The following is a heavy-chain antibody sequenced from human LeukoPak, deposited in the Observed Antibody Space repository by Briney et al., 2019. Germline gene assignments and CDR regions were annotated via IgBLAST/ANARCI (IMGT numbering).Heavy chain of an antibody. CDR1: GFTFSSYS. D-gene: IGHD6-19*01. Sequence: GGSLRLSCAASGFTFSSYSMNWVRQAPGKGLEWVSSISSSSSYIYYADSVKGRFTISRDNAKNSLYLQMNSLRAEDTAVYYCARDQIGSSGWYLPDYWGQRTLVTVSS. V-gene: IGHV3-21*01. CDR3: ARDQIGSSGWYLPDY. J-gene: IGHJ4*02. CDR2: ISSSSSYI.